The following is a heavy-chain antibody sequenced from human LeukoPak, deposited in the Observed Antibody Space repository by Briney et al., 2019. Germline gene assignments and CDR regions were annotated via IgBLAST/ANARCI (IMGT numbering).Heavy chain of an antibody. D-gene: IGHD6-13*01. J-gene: IGHJ4*02. CDR1: GFTFSIYS. CDR3: ARDLLTYSSSWDY. CDR2: ISSSSSYI. V-gene: IGHV3-21*01. Sequence: GRSLRLSCAASGFTFSIYSMNWVRQAPGKGLGWVSSISSSSSYIYYADSVKGRFTISRDNAKNSLYLQMNSLRAEDTAVYYCARDLLTYSSSWDYWGQGTLVTVSS.